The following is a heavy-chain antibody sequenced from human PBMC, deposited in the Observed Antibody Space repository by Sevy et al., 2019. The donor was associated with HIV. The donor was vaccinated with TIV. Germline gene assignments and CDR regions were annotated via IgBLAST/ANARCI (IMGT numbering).Heavy chain of an antibody. V-gene: IGHV3-7*01. CDR1: GFTFSSYW. D-gene: IGHD3-9*01. J-gene: IGHJ6*02. CDR3: ARDWEGLRYFDWYPPTYGMDV. Sequence: GASLRLSCAASGFTFSSYWMSWVRQAPGKGLEWVANIKQDGSEKYYVDSVKGRFTISRDNAKNSLYLQMNSLRAEDTAVYYCARDWEGLRYFDWYPPTYGMDVWGQGTTVTVSS. CDR2: IKQDGSEK.